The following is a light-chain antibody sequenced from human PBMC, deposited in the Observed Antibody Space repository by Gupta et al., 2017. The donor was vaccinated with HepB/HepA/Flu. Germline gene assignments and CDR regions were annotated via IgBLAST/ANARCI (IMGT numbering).Light chain of an antibody. CDR2: GTS. V-gene: IGKV1-12*01. CDR3: QQSTSFPWT. CDR1: HDISGS. J-gene: IGKJ1*01. Sequence: DIQMTQSPSSVSASIGDRVTIACRASHDISGSLAWYKQIPGEVPKLLIYGTSRLQNGVPSRFSGRGSGTEFTLTISGLQPEDFATYYCQQSTSFPWTFGQGTKVDI.